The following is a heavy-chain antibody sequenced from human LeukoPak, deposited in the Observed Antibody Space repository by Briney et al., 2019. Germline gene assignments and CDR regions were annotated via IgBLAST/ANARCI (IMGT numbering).Heavy chain of an antibody. CDR2: INPNSGGT. Sequence: ASVKVSCKASGYTFTGYYMHWVRQAPGQGLEWMGWINPNSGGTNYAQKFQGRVTMTRDTSISTAYMELSRLRSDDTAVYYCARDERYDSSGYPFDYWGQGTLVTVSS. CDR3: ARDERYDSSGYPFDY. V-gene: IGHV1-2*02. D-gene: IGHD3-22*01. J-gene: IGHJ4*02. CDR1: GYTFTGYY.